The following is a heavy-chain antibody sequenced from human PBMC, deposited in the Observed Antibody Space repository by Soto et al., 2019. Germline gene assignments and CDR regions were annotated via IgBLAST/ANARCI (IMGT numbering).Heavy chain of an antibody. V-gene: IGHV1-69*02. CDR1: GGTFSSYT. CDR2: IIPILGIA. CDR3: ARAGARSSFSYYYGMDV. Sequence: QVQLVQSGAEVKKPGSSVKVSCKASGGTFSSYTISWVRQAPGQGLEWMGRIIPILGIANYAQKFQGRVTITADKSTSTAYMELSSLRSEDTAVYYCARAGARSSFSYYYGMDVWGQGTTVTVSS. D-gene: IGHD1-1*01. J-gene: IGHJ6*02.